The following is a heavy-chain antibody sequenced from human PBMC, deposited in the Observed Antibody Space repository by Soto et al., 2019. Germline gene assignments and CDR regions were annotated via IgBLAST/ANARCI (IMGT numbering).Heavy chain of an antibody. CDR1: GGSISSYY. CDR2: IYYSGST. Sequence: TSETLSLTCTVSGGSISSYYWSWIRQPPGKGLEWIGYIYYSGSTNYNPSLKSRVTISVDTSKNQFSLKLSSVTAADTAVYYCARGVGSSWFGPLFDYWGQGTLVTVSS. D-gene: IGHD6-13*01. CDR3: ARGVGSSWFGPLFDY. V-gene: IGHV4-59*01. J-gene: IGHJ4*02.